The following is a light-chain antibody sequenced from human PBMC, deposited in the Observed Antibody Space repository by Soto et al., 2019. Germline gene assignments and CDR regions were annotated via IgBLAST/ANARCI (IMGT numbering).Light chain of an antibody. Sequence: QSVLTQPPSVSGAPGQRGTISCTGSSSNIGGGYDVHWYQQLPGTAPKLLIYGNSNRPSGVPDRFSGSKSGTSASLAITGLKAEDEADYYCQYYDSSLSALYVFGTGTKLTVL. J-gene: IGLJ1*01. CDR1: SSNIGGGYD. CDR2: GNS. V-gene: IGLV1-40*01. CDR3: QYYDSSLSALYV.